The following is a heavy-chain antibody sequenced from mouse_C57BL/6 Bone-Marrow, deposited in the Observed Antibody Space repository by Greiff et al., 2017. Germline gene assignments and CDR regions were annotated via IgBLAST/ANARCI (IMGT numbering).Heavy chain of an antibody. CDR1: GYTFTDYE. CDR2: IDPETGGT. D-gene: IGHD2-5*01. J-gene: IGHJ4*01. V-gene: IGHV1-15*01. CDR3: TRQERLSYYSNLYAMDY. Sequence: VQLQQSGAELVRPGASVTLSCKASGYTFTDYEMHWVKQTPVHGLEWIGAIDPETGGTAYNQKFKGKAILTADKSSSTAYMELRSLTSEDSAVYYCTRQERLSYYSNLYAMDYWGQGTSVTVSS.